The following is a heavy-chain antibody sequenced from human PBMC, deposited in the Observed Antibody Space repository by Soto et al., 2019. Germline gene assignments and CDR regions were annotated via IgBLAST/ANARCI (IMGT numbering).Heavy chain of an antibody. Sequence: EVPLVESGGALVKPGESLTLSCAASGFTFNSAWMTWVRQAPGKGLEWVGRIKSCADGGRVDTAAPVKGIFTIPRNDSNNTFYMQMNSLKREDTAVYYCTTWRREKSCTSVSCYGDGAYWGKGTLVTVSS. CDR1: GFTFNSAW. CDR2: IKSCADGGRV. CDR3: TTWRREKSCTSVSCYGDGAY. D-gene: IGHD2-2*01. J-gene: IGHJ4*02. V-gene: IGHV3-15*02.